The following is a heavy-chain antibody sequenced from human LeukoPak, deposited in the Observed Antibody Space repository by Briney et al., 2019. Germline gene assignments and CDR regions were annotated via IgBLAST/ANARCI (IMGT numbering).Heavy chain of an antibody. CDR2: IYYSGST. V-gene: IGHV4-39*01. D-gene: IGHD6-13*01. Sequence: SETLSLTCTVSGGSISSSSYYWGWIRQPPGKGLEWIGSIYYSGSTYYNPSLKSRVTISVDTSKNQFSLKLSSVTAADTAVYYSARHWYSSSWYVGYWGQGTLVTVSS. CDR1: GGSISSSSYY. J-gene: IGHJ4*02. CDR3: ARHWYSSSWYVGY.